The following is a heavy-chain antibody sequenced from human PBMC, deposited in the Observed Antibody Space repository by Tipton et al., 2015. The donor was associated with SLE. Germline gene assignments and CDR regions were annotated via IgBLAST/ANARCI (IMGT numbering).Heavy chain of an antibody. D-gene: IGHD2-15*01. CDR3: VKSVVVVSPRDYYYYMDV. Sequence: TLSLTCTVSGDSFSSGSSSWNWVRQTAGKGLEWIGLIYNSGITNYNPSLQSRVTLSVDMSKNQFSLRLSSVTAADTGVYYCVKSVVVVSPRDYYYYMDVWGKGTTVTVSS. V-gene: IGHV4-61*02. J-gene: IGHJ6*03. CDR2: IYNSGIT. CDR1: GDSFSSGSSS.